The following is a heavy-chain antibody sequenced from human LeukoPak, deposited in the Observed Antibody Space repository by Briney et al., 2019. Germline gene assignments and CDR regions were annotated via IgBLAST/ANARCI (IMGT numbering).Heavy chain of an antibody. V-gene: IGHV1-2*02. J-gene: IGHJ5*02. Sequence: ASVKVSCTASGYTFIGYYMHWVRQAPGQGLEWMGWINPNSGGTNYAQKFQGRVTMTRGTSISTAYMELSRLRSDDTAVYYCVRGSTVTSLIDPWGQGTLVTVSS. D-gene: IGHD4-17*01. CDR3: VRGSTVTSLIDP. CDR2: INPNSGGT. CDR1: GYTFIGYY.